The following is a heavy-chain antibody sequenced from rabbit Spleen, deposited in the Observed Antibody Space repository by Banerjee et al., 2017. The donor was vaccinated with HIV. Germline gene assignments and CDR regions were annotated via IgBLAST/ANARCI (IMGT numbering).Heavy chain of an antibody. D-gene: IGHD4-1*01. CDR2: INAVTGKA. CDR3: ARDWDGGIGWNFGW. J-gene: IGHJ6*01. Sequence: QEQLVESGGGLVKPGASLTLTCKASGFSFSNKALMCWVRQAPGKGLEWIACINAVTGKAVYASWAKGRFTFNKTASTTVTMQKTSLTAADTATYFWARDWDGGIGWNFGWWGPGTLVTV. CDR1: GFSFSNKAL. V-gene: IGHV1S45*01.